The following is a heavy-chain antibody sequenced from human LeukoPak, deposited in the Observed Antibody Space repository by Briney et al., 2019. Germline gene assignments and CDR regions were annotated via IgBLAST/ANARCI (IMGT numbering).Heavy chain of an antibody. D-gene: IGHD6-13*01. V-gene: IGHV4-30-4*01. CDR2: IYYSGST. J-gene: IGHJ4*02. Sequence: SETLSLTCTVSGGSISSGDYYWSWIRQPPGKGLEWIGYIYYSGSTNYNPSLKSRVTISVDRSKNQFSLKLSSVTAADTAVYYCARGIAAADNWGQGTLVTVSS. CDR1: GGSISSGDYY. CDR3: ARGIAAADN.